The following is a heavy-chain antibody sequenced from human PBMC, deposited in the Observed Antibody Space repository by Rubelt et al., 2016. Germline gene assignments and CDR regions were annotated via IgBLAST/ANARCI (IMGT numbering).Heavy chain of an antibody. CDR2: INYGGIT. V-gene: IGHV4-39*01. D-gene: IGHD3-16*01. Sequence: QLQLQESGPGLMKPSETLSLTCTVSGGSISISSYYWGWIRQPPGKGLEWIGNINYGGITYYNPSLKSRVTISVDTSKKQFSLVQASVAAADTAGYYCARKGGERTFDSWGQGTLVTVSS. CDR1: GGSISISSYY. CDR3: ARKGGERTFDS. J-gene: IGHJ4*02.